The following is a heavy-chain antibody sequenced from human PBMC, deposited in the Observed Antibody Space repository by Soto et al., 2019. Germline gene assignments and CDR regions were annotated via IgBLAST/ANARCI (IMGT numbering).Heavy chain of an antibody. CDR1: GFIFSSYG. Sequence: EVQVMESGGGLVQPGGSLRLSCAPSGFIFSSYGMSWGRQPTGKGREWGANINRDGSVRNYVDSVKGRFTLASDNAKNAAYLQMDSLRADDTDVYYCTSARSSVGAPGGFSAFWGQGTLVTVS. CDR3: TSARSSVGAPGGFSAF. J-gene: IGHJ4*02. D-gene: IGHD5-12*01. CDR2: INRDGSVR. V-gene: IGHV3-7*03.